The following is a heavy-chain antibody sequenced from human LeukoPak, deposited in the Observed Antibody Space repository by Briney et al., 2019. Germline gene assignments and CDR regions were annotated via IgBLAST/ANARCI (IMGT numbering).Heavy chain of an antibody. CDR2: INSDGSWT. Sequence: GGSLRLSCAASGNYWMHWVRQAPGKGLVWVSHINSDGSWTSYADSVKGRFTISKDNAKNTVYLQMNSLRAEDTAVYYCARDFGGSYFDYWGQGTLVTVSS. V-gene: IGHV3-74*01. CDR1: GNYW. CDR3: ARDFGGSYFDY. D-gene: IGHD1-26*01. J-gene: IGHJ4*02.